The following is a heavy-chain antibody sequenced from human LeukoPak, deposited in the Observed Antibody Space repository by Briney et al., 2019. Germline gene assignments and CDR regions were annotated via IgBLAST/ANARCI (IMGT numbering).Heavy chain of an antibody. Sequence: PGGSLRLSCAASGFTFSSYSMNWVRQAPGKGLEWVSSIRSSSSYIYYADSVKGRFTISRDNAKNSLYLQMNSLRAEDTAVYYCAREDCSGGSCYSSEAFDIWGQGTMVTVSS. J-gene: IGHJ3*02. CDR1: GFTFSSYS. CDR3: AREDCSGGSCYSSEAFDI. CDR2: IRSSSSYI. V-gene: IGHV3-21*01. D-gene: IGHD2-15*01.